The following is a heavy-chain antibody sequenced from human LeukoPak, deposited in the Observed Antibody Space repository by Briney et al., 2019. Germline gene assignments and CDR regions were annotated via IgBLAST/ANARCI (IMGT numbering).Heavy chain of an antibody. D-gene: IGHD3-3*02. J-gene: IGHJ3*02. Sequence: SETLSLNCTVAGGSISSYYWSWIRQPPGKGLEWIGYIYYSGSTNYNPSLKSRVTISVDTSKNQFSLKLSSVTAADTAVYYCARRDSINLDAFDIWGQGTMVTVSS. CDR3: ARRDSINLDAFDI. V-gene: IGHV4-59*08. CDR2: IYYSGST. CDR1: GGSISSYY.